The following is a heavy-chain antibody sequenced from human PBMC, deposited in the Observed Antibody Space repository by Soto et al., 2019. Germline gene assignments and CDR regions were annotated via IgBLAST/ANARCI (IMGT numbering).Heavy chain of an antibody. CDR1: GYTFTSYG. D-gene: IGHD3-10*01. J-gene: IGHJ5*02. V-gene: IGHV1-18*01. Sequence: ASVKVSCQASGYTFTSYGISWVRQAPGQGLEWMGWISAYNGNTNYAQKLQGRVTMTTNTSTSTAYMEQRSLRSDDTAVYYCARDVGYYGSGWFDPWGQGTLVTVSS. CDR2: ISAYNGNT. CDR3: ARDVGYYGSGWFDP.